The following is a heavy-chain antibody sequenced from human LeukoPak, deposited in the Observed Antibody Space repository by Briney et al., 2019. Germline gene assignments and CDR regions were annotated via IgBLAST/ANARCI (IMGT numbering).Heavy chain of an antibody. V-gene: IGHV3-15*01. CDR3: TTDSGDYFDY. CDR1: GFTFSNAW. CDR2: IKSKTDGGTT. Sequence: GGSLRLSCAASGFTFSNAWMSWVRQAPGKRLEWVGRIKSKTDGGTTDYAAPVKGRSTISRDDSKNTVYLQVNSLKTEDIAVYYCTTDSGDYFDYWGQGTLVTVSS. D-gene: IGHD4-17*01. J-gene: IGHJ4*02.